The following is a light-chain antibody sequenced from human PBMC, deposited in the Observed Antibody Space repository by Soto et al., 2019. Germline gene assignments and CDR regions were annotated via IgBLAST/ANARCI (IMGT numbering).Light chain of an antibody. CDR2: GAS. V-gene: IGKV3-15*01. CDR3: QQYHNWLPIT. Sequence: EIVLTQSPATLSVSPGDRATLSCRASESVSSNVAWYQQKPGQTPRLLIYGASTRATGVPPRFSGSGSGSEFTLTIDTLQSEDFAVYYCQQYHNWLPITFGQGTRLEIK. J-gene: IGKJ5*01. CDR1: ESVSSN.